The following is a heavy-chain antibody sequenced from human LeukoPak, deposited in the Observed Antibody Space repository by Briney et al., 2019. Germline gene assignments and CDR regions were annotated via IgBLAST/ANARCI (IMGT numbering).Heavy chain of an antibody. D-gene: IGHD4-17*01. CDR3: ARFPTVTTLFDY. Sequence: PGGSLRLSCAASGFTFSIYWMNWVRQAPGKGLEWVAHIQQDGGEKYYVDSVKGRFTISRDNAKNSLFLQMNSLRAEDTAVYYCARFPTVTTLFDYWGQGTLVTVSS. V-gene: IGHV3-7*01. CDR2: IQQDGGEK. CDR1: GFTFSIYW. J-gene: IGHJ4*02.